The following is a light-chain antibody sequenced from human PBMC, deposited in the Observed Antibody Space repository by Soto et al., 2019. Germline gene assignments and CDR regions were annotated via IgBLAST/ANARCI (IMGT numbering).Light chain of an antibody. V-gene: IGKV3-11*01. Sequence: EILFTQFPASLSLSPGRRATLSCRASQSVRPNLGWYQPKPGQAPNPLLYDASNTATGVPARSSASGSGTDFTLPIRSLEPEDFAVYYRQQYRSWPSFGQGTRLEIK. CDR2: DAS. CDR1: QSVRPN. J-gene: IGKJ5*01. CDR3: QQYRSWPS.